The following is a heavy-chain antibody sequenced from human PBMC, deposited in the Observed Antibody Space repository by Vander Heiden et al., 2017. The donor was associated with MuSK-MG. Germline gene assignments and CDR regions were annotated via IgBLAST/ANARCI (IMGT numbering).Heavy chain of an antibody. J-gene: IGHJ6*03. CDR3: AREANWNTWYYYYMDV. CDR1: GGSISSGGYY. Sequence: QVQLQESGPGLVKPSQTLSLTCTVSGGSISSGGYYWSWIRQHPGKGLEWIGYIYYSGSTYYNPSLKSRVTISVDTSKNQFSLKLSSVTAADTAVYYCAREANWNTWYYYYMDVWGKGTTVTVSS. D-gene: IGHD1-20*01. CDR2: IYYSGST. V-gene: IGHV4-31*03.